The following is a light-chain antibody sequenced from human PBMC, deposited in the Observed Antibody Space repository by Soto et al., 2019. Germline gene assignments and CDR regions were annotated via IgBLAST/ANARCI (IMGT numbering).Light chain of an antibody. CDR2: LAS. V-gene: IGKV4-1*01. CDR1: QSVLYSSNNKNY. Sequence: DIVMTQSPDSLAVSLGERATINCKSSQSVLYSSNNKNYLAWYQQKPGQPPKLLIYLASTRESGVPDRFSGSGSGTDFTLTISSLQAEDVAVYYSQQYYSTPYTFGQGTKLEIK. J-gene: IGKJ2*01. CDR3: QQYYSTPYT.